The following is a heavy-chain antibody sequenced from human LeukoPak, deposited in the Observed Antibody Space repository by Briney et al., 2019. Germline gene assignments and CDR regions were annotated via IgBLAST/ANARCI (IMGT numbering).Heavy chain of an antibody. D-gene: IGHD3-9*01. Sequence: GGSLRLSCAASGFTFSSYGMHWVRQAPGKGLEWVAFIRYDGSNKYYADSVKGRFTISRDNSKNTLYLQMNSLRAEDTAVYYCAKDRYFDWLLLNWGQGTLVTVSS. CDR3: AKDRYFDWLLLN. CDR1: GFTFSSYG. V-gene: IGHV3-30*02. J-gene: IGHJ4*02. CDR2: IRYDGSNK.